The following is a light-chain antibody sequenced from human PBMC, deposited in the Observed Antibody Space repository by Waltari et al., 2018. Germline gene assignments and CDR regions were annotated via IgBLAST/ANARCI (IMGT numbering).Light chain of an antibody. J-gene: IGLJ1*01. CDR1: SSDVGGYNY. CDR3: SSYTSSSTLYV. V-gene: IGLV2-14*01. Sequence: QSALTQPASVSGSPGQSITISCTGTSSDVGGYNYVSWYQQHPGKAPKLMIYDVSNRPSGVYHRFYCFKSGSTAYLTISGLQAEDGADYYCSSYTSSSTLYVFGTGTKVTVL. CDR2: DVS.